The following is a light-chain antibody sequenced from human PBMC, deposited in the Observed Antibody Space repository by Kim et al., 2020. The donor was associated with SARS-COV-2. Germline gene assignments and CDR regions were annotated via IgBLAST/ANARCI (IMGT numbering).Light chain of an antibody. J-gene: IGLJ3*02. CDR3: ASWDDSLSGWV. V-gene: IGLV1-47*01. CDR2: RNN. CDR1: SSNIGSSY. Sequence: ELTQPPSASGTPGQRVTISCSGSSSNIGSSYVYWCQQLPGTAPELLIYRNNQRPSGVPDRFSGSKSGTSASLAISGLRSEDEADYYCASWDDSLSGWVFGGGTKLTVL.